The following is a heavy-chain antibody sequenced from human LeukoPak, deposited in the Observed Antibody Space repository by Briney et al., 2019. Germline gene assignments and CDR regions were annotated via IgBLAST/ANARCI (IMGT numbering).Heavy chain of an antibody. Sequence: SETLSLTRTFSGCSIRSSIYYWGWIPQPPGKGLEWIGSIYYRGSTYYDPTLKSRVTIFVDTSKTKYYLKLSPVPAADTAVYYCASHSRWGSSTRPNIAAAGTDDYWGQGTLVTVSS. V-gene: IGHV4-39*01. J-gene: IGHJ4*01. D-gene: IGHD6-13*01. CDR1: GCSIRSSIYY. CDR2: IYYRGST. CDR3: ASHSRWGSSTRPNIAAAGTDDY.